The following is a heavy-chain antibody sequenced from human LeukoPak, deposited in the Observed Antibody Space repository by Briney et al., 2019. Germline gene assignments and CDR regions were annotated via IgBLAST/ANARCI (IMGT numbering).Heavy chain of an antibody. V-gene: IGHV3-23*01. J-gene: IGHJ4*02. CDR2: ISGSGGST. CDR3: ARAYYGSGTSHFDS. Sequence: GSLRLSCAASGFTFSSYAMSWVRQAPGKGLEWVSAISGSGGSTYYADSVKGRFTISRDNAKNSLYLQMDSLRAEDTAVYYCARAYYGSGTSHFDSWGQGTLVTVSS. D-gene: IGHD3-10*01. CDR1: GFTFSSYA.